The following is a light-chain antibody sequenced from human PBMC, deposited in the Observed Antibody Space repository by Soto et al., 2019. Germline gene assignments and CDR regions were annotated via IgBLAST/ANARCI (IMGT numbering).Light chain of an antibody. Sequence: EIVLTQSPATLSLSPGERATLSCRASQSVSSYFAWYQQKPGQAPRLLIYDASNRATGIPARFSGSGSGTDFALTISSREPEDFAVYYCQQRGNWPLTFGQGNKVDIK. CDR3: QQRGNWPLT. CDR2: DAS. J-gene: IGKJ1*01. V-gene: IGKV3-11*01. CDR1: QSVSSY.